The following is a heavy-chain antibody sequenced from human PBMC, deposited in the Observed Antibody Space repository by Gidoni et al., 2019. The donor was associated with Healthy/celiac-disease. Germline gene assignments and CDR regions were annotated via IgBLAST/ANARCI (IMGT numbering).Heavy chain of an antibody. V-gene: IGHV1-46*01. Sequence: QVQLVQSGAEVKKPGASVKVSCKASGYTFTSYYMHWVRQAPGQGLEWMGIINPSGGSTSYAQKFQGRVTMTRDTSTSTVYMELSSLRSEDTAVYYCARFINGIAVAGTKPYFDYWGQGTLVTVSS. J-gene: IGHJ4*02. D-gene: IGHD6-19*01. CDR1: GYTFTSYY. CDR3: ARFINGIAVAGTKPYFDY. CDR2: INPSGGST.